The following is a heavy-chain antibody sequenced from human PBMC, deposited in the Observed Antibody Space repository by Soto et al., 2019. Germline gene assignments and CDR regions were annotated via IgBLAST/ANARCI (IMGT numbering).Heavy chain of an antibody. D-gene: IGHD3-10*01. CDR2: FRDSDNTI. CDR1: GFTDSRSR. V-gene: IGHV3-48*02. CDR3: VRDHLWAFDY. J-gene: IGHJ4*02. Sequence: SEAAPGFTDSRSRMNRYRQAPGKGLEWVSYFRDSDNTINYADSVKGRFTISRDTAKDSLYLQMNSLRDEDTAVYYCVRDHLWAFDYWGPGTLVTVSS.